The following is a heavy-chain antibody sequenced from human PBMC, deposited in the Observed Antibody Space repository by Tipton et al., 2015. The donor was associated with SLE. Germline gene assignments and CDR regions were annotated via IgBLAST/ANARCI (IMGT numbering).Heavy chain of an antibody. V-gene: IGHV3-74*03. CDR2: ISAQGSST. J-gene: IGHJ4*02. Sequence: SLRLSCAASGFPFTNVWMHWVRQAPGKGLVWVSEISAQGSSTTYADPVEGRFSIYRDNAKSTLFLEMNSLTVDDTGVYYCASLSAPSDYWGQGTLVIVSS. CDR1: GFPFTNVW. CDR3: ASLSAPSDY.